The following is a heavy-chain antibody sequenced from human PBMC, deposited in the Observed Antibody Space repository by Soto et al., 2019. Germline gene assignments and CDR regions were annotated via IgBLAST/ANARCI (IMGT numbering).Heavy chain of an antibody. CDR2: ISGSGAGT. Sequence: EVQLLESGGGLVQPGGSLRLSCAASGSPFISYGMPWVRQAPGEGLQWVSSISGSGAGTDYADSVKGRFTISRDNSKNPLPLQMNSLSAADTAIYYCAKYSSDCDEDYWGQGTLVTVSS. CDR3: AKYSSDCDEDY. CDR1: GSPFISYG. D-gene: IGHD6-19*01. V-gene: IGHV3-23*01. J-gene: IGHJ4*02.